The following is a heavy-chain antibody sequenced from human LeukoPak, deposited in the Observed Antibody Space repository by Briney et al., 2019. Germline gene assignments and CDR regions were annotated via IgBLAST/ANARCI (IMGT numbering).Heavy chain of an antibody. D-gene: IGHD2-2*01. Sequence: SETLSPTCTVSGGSISSYYWSWIRQPAGKGLEWIGRIYTSGSTNYNPSLKSRVTMSVDTSKNQFSLKLSSVTAADTAVYYCARDSEVPAADYYYYYYYMDVWGKGTTVTVSS. J-gene: IGHJ6*03. V-gene: IGHV4-4*07. CDR2: IYTSGST. CDR3: ARDSEVPAADYYYYYYYMDV. CDR1: GGSISSYY.